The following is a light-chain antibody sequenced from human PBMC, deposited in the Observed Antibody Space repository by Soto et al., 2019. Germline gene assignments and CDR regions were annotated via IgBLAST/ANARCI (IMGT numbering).Light chain of an antibody. J-gene: IGKJ3*01. Sequence: DIQMTQSPPILSASVGDRVTMTCRASQSISSRLAWYQQKPGRAPKLLIYKASTLETAVPSRFSGSGSGTEFPLTISSLQADDFATYYCQQYNTYSSFGPGTKVDMK. V-gene: IGKV1-5*03. CDR2: KAS. CDR1: QSISSR. CDR3: QQYNTYSS.